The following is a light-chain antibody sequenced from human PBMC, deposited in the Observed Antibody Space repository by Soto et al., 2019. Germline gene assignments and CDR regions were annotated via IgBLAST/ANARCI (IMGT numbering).Light chain of an antibody. CDR1: SSDIGGYNS. V-gene: IGLV2-8*01. Sequence: QSALTQPPSASGSPGQSVTISCTGTSSDIGGYNSVSWYQHHPGRAPKLMIYDVTKRPSGVPDRFSGSRSGNTASLTVSGLQAEDEADYYCCSHAGNFIWVFGGGTKLTVL. J-gene: IGLJ3*02. CDR2: DVT. CDR3: CSHAGNFIWV.